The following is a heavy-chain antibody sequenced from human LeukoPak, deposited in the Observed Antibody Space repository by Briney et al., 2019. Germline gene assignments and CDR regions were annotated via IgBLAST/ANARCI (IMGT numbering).Heavy chain of an antibody. CDR2: IYYNRNT. V-gene: IGHV4-59*01. D-gene: IGHD2-15*01. CDR3: VRGNYDDRGYSNAFDI. J-gene: IGHJ3*02. Sequence: SETLSLTCTVSGASISSSYWSRVRQPPGKRLEWIGFIYYNRNTNSNPSLKSRVTISVDTSKNQFSLKLSSVTAADTALYYCVRGNYDDRGYSNAFDIWGQGAMVVVSS. CDR1: GASISSSY.